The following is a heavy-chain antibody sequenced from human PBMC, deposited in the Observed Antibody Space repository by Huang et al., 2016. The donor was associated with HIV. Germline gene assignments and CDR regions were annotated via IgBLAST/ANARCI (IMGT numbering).Heavy chain of an antibody. J-gene: IGHJ5*02. V-gene: IGHV4-34*01. CDR2: VNQKGST. CDR1: GGSFSGYY. D-gene: IGHD3-16*01. Sequence: QVHLEQWGAGLLKPSETLSLTCAVYGGSFSGYYWNWIRQSPGKGLEWIGKVNQKGSTDYNASLKSRATILVDTSKNQFSLKLSSVTAADTAVYYCAREVMITFGGPFDPWGQGTLVTVSS. CDR3: AREVMITFGGPFDP.